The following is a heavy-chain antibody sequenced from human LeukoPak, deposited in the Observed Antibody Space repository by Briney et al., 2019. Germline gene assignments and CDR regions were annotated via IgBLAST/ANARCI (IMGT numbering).Heavy chain of an antibody. CDR1: GGTFSSYA. J-gene: IGHJ6*02. Sequence: SVKVSCKASGGTFSSYAISWVRQAPGQGLEWMGRIIPILGIANYAQKFQGRVTITADKSTSTAYMELSSLRSEDTAVYYCAREPPVGATYYYYYGMDVWGQGTTVTVSS. CDR3: AREPPVGATYYYYYGMDV. V-gene: IGHV1-69*04. D-gene: IGHD1-26*01. CDR2: IIPILGIA.